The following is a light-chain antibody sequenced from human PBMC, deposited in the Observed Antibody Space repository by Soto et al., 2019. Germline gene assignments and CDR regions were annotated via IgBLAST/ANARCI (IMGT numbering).Light chain of an antibody. Sequence: DIVMTQSPDSLAVSLGERATINCKSSQSILYSSNNKNYLAWYQQKPRQPPKLLIYWASTRQSGVPDRFSGSGSGTEFTLTISSLQAEDVAVYYCQQLNGSPPITFGQGTRVDIK. CDR2: WAS. V-gene: IGKV4-1*01. CDR1: QSILYSSNNKNY. CDR3: QQLNGSPPIT. J-gene: IGKJ5*01.